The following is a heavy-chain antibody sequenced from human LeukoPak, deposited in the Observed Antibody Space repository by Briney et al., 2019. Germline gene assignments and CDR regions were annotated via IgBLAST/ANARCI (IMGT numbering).Heavy chain of an antibody. CDR3: ARVAVAGTPVLDY. Sequence: GGSLRLSCAASGXTFSSYAMHWVRQAPGKGLEWVAVISYDGSNKYYADSVKGRFTISRDNSKNTLYLQMNSLRAEDTAVYYCARVAVAGTPVLDYWGQGTLVTVSS. CDR2: ISYDGSNK. CDR1: GXTFSSYA. V-gene: IGHV3-30-3*01. D-gene: IGHD6-19*01. J-gene: IGHJ4*02.